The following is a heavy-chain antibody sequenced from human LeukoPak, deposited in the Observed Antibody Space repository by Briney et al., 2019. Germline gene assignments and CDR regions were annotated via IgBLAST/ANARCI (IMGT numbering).Heavy chain of an antibody. Sequence: ASVKVSCKASGYSFTDYDFSWVHQAPGQGLEWLGWVSIYNDNTNYAREFQDRITMTTDISTSTAYMELKSLTSDDTAVYFCARTGHYQFDSWGQGTLVTVSS. CDR3: ARTGHYQFDS. J-gene: IGHJ4*02. D-gene: IGHD3-9*01. V-gene: IGHV1-18*01. CDR2: VSIYNDNT. CDR1: GYSFTDYD.